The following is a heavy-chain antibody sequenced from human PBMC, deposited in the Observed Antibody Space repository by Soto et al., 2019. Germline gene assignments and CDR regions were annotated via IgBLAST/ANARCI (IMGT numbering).Heavy chain of an antibody. D-gene: IGHD3-3*02. V-gene: IGHV4-34*01. J-gene: IGHJ5*02. CDR2: INHSGST. CDR3: ASRGAANQHIWSGYLAGRNCFDP. CDR1: GGSFSGYY. Sequence: PAETLSLTCAVYGGSFSGYYWSWIRQPPGKGLEWIGEINHSGSTNYNPSLKSRVTISVDTSKNQFSLKLSSVTAADTAVYYCASRGAANQHIWSGYLAGRNCFDPWGQGTLVSVSS.